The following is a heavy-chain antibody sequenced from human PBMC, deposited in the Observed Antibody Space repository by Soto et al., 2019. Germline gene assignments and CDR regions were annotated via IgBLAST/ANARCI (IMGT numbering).Heavy chain of an antibody. J-gene: IGHJ4*02. CDR3: ARRDLRLGELSSFDY. Sequence: GESLKISCKGSGYSFTSYWIGWVRQMPGKGLEWMGIIYPGDSDTRYSPSFQGQVTISADKSISTAYLQWSSLKASDTAMYYCARRDLRLGELSSFDYWGQGTLVTVSS. CDR1: GYSFTSYW. D-gene: IGHD3-16*02. CDR2: IYPGDSDT. V-gene: IGHV5-51*01.